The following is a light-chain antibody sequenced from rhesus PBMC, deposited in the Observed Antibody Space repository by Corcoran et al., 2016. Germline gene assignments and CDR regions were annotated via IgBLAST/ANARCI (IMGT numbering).Light chain of an antibody. V-gene: IGKV1-22*01. Sequence: DIQMTQSPSSLSASVGDTVTITCRASQSISSWLAWYQQKPGKAPKHLVYKASSLQSGVPSRFSGSGSGAFCPLTISSLQSEDFATYYCQQYSSSPLTFGGGTKVELK. CDR2: KAS. CDR1: QSISSW. J-gene: IGKJ4*01. CDR3: QQYSSSPLT.